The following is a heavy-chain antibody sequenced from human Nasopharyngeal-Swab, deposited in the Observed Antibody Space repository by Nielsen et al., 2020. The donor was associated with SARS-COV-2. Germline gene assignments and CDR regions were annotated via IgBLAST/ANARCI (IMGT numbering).Heavy chain of an antibody. J-gene: IGHJ4*02. D-gene: IGHD5-18*01. CDR2: ISSSGSTI. V-gene: IGHV3-11*04. CDR1: GGSFSGYY. CDR3: ARPRGYSYGYPPDY. Sequence: LTCAVYGGSFSGYYWSWIRQAPGKGLEWVSYISSSGSTIYYADSVKGRFTISRDNAKNSLYLQMNSLRAEDTAVYYCARPRGYSYGYPPDYWGQGTLVTVSS.